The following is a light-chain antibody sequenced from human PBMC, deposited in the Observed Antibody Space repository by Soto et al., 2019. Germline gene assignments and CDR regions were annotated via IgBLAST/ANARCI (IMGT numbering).Light chain of an antibody. CDR2: EVS. CDR1: GSAVGGYNY. CDR3: SSYTSSSTLV. Sequence: QSVLTQPASVSGSPGQSITISCTGTGSAVGGYNYVSWYQQHPGKAPKLMIYEVSNRPSGVSDRFSGSKSANTASLTISGLQAEDEADYYCSSYTSSSTLVFGGGTKLTVL. V-gene: IGLV2-14*01. J-gene: IGLJ3*02.